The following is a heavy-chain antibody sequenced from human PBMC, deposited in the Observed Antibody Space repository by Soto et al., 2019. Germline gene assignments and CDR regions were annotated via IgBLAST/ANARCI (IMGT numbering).Heavy chain of an antibody. Sequence: SETLSLTCTVSGGSISSGDYYWSWIRQPPGKGLEWIGYIYYSGSTYYNPSLKSRVTISVDTSKNQFSLKLSSVTAADTAVYYCARDEPYSGYDYYYYGMDVWGQGTTVTVSS. J-gene: IGHJ6*02. CDR2: IYYSGST. D-gene: IGHD5-12*01. CDR3: ARDEPYSGYDYYYYGMDV. CDR1: GGSISSGDYY. V-gene: IGHV4-30-4*01.